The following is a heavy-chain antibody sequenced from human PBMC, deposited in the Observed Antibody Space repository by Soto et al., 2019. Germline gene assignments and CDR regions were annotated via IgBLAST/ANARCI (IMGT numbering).Heavy chain of an antibody. V-gene: IGHV3-21*01. CDR2: ISSSSSYI. J-gene: IGHJ4*02. Sequence: GGTLRLSCASSVFTFSSYSMNWFRQAPWKGLEWVSSISSSSSYIYYADSVKGRFTISRDNAKNSLYLQMNSLRAEDTAVYYCARDRESSGCHDYWGQGTLVTVSS. CDR1: VFTFSSYS. D-gene: IGHD3-22*01. CDR3: ARDRESSGCHDY.